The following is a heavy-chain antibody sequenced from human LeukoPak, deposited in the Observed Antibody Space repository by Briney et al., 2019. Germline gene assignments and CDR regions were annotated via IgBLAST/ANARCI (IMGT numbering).Heavy chain of an antibody. V-gene: IGHV4-59*01. D-gene: IGHD4-11*01. CDR2: IYYSGST. J-gene: IGHJ4*02. CDR1: GGSISSYY. CDR3: ARVRRDYSSLFDY. Sequence: PSETLSLTCTVSGGSISSYYWSRIRQPPGKGLEWIGYIYYSGSTNYNPSLKSRVTISVDTSKNQFSLKLSSVTAADTAVYYCARVRRDYSSLFDYWGQGTLVTVSS.